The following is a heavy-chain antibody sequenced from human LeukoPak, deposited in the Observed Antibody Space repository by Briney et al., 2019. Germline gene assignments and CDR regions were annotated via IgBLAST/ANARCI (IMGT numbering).Heavy chain of an antibody. Sequence: GSLLLSCAASGFPFSSDAMRWVRQAPGKGLEWVSAISSSGGSTYYADSVRGRFIISRDSSKNTLYLQMNSLRVEDTAVYYCAKGGAQVGGQGTLVTVSS. D-gene: IGHD1-26*01. CDR2: ISSSGGST. CDR1: GFPFSSDA. V-gene: IGHV3-23*01. CDR3: AKGGAQV. J-gene: IGHJ4*02.